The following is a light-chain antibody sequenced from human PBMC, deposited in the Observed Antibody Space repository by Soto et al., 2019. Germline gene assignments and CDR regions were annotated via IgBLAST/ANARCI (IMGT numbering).Light chain of an antibody. CDR3: CSYAGSSTPYV. Sequence: QSALTQPASVSGSPGQLITISCTGTSSDVGSYNLVSWYQQHPGKAPKLMIYEGSKRPSGVSNRFSGSKSGNTASLTISGLQAEDEADYYCCSYAGSSTPYVFGTRTKVTVL. V-gene: IGLV2-23*01. J-gene: IGLJ1*01. CDR1: SSDVGSYNL. CDR2: EGS.